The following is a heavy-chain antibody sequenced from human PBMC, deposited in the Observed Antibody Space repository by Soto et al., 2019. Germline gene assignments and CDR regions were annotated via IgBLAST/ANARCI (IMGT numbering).Heavy chain of an antibody. V-gene: IGHV1-18*01. CDR2: IRAYNGNT. CDR3: AGDLPTKDL. CDR1: GYTFTSYG. J-gene: IGHJ6*02. Sequence: QVQLVQSGAEVKKPGASVKVSCKASGYTFTSYGISWVRQAPGHGLEWMGWIRAYNGNTNYAQKLQGRVTMTTDTSTSTAYMELRSLRSGATAGKVAAGDLPTKDLWGQWTTFTVSS.